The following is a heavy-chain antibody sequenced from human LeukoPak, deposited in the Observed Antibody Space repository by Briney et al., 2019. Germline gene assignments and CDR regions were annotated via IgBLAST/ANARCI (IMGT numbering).Heavy chain of an antibody. Sequence: ASVKVSCKASGYTFTSYGISWVRQAPGQGLEWMGRIIPILGIANYAQKFQGRVTITADKSTSTAYMELSSLRSEDTAVYYCAREGIVVVPAARDYYYYGMDVWGQGTTVTVSS. CDR1: GYTFTSYG. D-gene: IGHD2-2*01. CDR2: IIPILGIA. CDR3: AREGIVVVPAARDYYYYGMDV. J-gene: IGHJ6*02. V-gene: IGHV1-69*04.